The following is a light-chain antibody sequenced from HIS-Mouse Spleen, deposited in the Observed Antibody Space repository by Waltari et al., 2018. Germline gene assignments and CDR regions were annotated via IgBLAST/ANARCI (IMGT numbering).Light chain of an antibody. Sequence: DIVMTQSPDSLAVSLGERATINCKSSQSVLYSSNNKNYLAWYQQNTGQPPTLVIYWASTRESGVPDRCSGSGSGTDFTLTISSLQAEDVAVYSCQQYYSTQLTFGGGTKVEIK. CDR1: QSVLYSSNNKNY. J-gene: IGKJ4*01. CDR2: WAS. CDR3: QQYYSTQLT. V-gene: IGKV4-1*01.